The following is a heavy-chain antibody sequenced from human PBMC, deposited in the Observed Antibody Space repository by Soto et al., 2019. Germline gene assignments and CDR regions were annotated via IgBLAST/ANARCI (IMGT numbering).Heavy chain of an antibody. J-gene: IGHJ6*02. CDR1: GYTFTSYG. D-gene: IGHD3-16*01. V-gene: IGHV1-18*01. Sequence: QVQLVQSGAEVKKPGASVKVSCKASGYTFTSYGISWVRQAPGQGLEWMGWISAYNGNTNYAQKLQGRVTMTTDTATTTAYVGLRSLRSDDTAVYYWARRLGTLGYYGMDVWGQVTTVTVSS. CDR3: ARRLGTLGYYGMDV. CDR2: ISAYNGNT.